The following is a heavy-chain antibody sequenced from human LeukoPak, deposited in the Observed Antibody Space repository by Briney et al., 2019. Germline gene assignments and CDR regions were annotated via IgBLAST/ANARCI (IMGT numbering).Heavy chain of an antibody. CDR3: AKDPNGDYVGAFDF. J-gene: IGHJ3*01. CDR2: ISSSGSTI. Sequence: GGTLRLSCAASGFTFSDYYMSWIRQAPGKGLEWVSYISSSGSTIYYADSVKGRFTMSRDNSKNTLYLEMNSLRAEDTAVYYCAKDPNGDYVGAFDFWGQGTMVTVSS. CDR1: GFTFSDYY. V-gene: IGHV3-11*01. D-gene: IGHD4-17*01.